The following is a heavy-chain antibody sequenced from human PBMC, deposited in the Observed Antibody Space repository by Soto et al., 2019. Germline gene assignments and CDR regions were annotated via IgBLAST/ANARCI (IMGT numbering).Heavy chain of an antibody. CDR3: AKDLLLRYFDWLKKNYYYGMDV. V-gene: IGHV3-23*01. Sequence: PGGSLRLSCAASGFTFSSYAMSWVRQAPGKGLEWVSAISGSGGSTYYADSVKGRFTISRDNSKNTLYLQMNSLRAEDTAVYYCAKDLLLRYFDWLKKNYYYGMDVWGQGTTVTVSS. CDR2: ISGSGGST. J-gene: IGHJ6*02. D-gene: IGHD3-9*01. CDR1: GFTFSSYA.